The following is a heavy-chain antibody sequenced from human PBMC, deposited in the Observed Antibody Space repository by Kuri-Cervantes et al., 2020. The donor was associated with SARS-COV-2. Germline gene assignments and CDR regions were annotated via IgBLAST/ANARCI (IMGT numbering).Heavy chain of an antibody. V-gene: IGHV4-38-2*02. CDR1: GYSISSGYH. CDR3: ASEYSTTTFRPAGNSYNKYFDY. D-gene: IGHD2-2*01. J-gene: IGHJ4*02. Sequence: GSLRLSCTVSGYSISSGYHWGWTRQPPGKGLEWIGSIYYSGSTFYSPSLMSRVTISVDTSKNQFSLELTSVTAADTAIYYCASEYSTTTFRPAGNSYNKYFDYWGQGTQVTVSS. CDR2: IYYSGST.